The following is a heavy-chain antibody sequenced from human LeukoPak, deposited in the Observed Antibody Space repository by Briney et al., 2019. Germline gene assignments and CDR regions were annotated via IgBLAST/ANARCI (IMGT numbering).Heavy chain of an antibody. CDR3: AQDRGWLQFET. Sequence: SETLSLTRTVSGGXINGGFCNWIRQPPGKGLEWLGYMSDSGTTSYNPSLKSRVTISIDTSKNQFSLKVTSVTAADTAVYYCAQDRGWLQFETWGQGTQVTVSS. CDR1: GGXINGGF. J-gene: IGHJ4*02. D-gene: IGHD3-10*01. V-gene: IGHV4-59*01. CDR2: MSDSGTT.